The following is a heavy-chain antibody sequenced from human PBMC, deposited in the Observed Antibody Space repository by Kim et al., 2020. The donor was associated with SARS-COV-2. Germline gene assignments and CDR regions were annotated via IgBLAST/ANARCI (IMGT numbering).Heavy chain of an antibody. D-gene: IGHD3-9*01. CDR1: GFTFSSYA. V-gene: IGHV3-30*04. J-gene: IGHJ6*02. Sequence: GGSLRLSCAASGFTFSSYAMHWVRQAPGKGLEWVAVISYDGSNKYYADSVKGRFTISRDNSKNTLYLQMNSLRAEDTAVYYCAREGRYFDWLPTNYYYYGMDVWGQGTTVTVSS. CDR2: ISYDGSNK. CDR3: AREGRYFDWLPTNYYYYGMDV.